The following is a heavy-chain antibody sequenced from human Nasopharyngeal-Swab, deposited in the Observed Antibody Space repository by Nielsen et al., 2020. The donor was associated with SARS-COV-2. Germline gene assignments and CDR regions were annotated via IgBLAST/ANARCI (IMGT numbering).Heavy chain of an antibody. CDR3: ARGRRGLVDSATNEFDY. CDR1: GYTFTSYD. D-gene: IGHD5-18*01. J-gene: IGHJ4*02. V-gene: IGHV1-8*01. Sequence: ASVKVSCKASGYTFTSYDINWVRQATGQGLEGMGWMNPNSGNTGYAQKFQGRVTMTRTTSISTAYMELSSLRSEDTAVYYCARGRRGLVDSATNEFDYWGQGTLVTVSS. CDR2: MNPNSGNT.